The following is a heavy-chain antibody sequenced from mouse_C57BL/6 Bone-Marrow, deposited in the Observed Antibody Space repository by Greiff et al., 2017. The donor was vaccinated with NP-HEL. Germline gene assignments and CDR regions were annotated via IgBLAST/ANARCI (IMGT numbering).Heavy chain of an antibody. J-gene: IGHJ1*03. CDR3: ARLLLIYYDLAWYFDV. Sequence: EVQVVESGAELVKPGASVKLSCTASGFNIKDYYMHWVKQRTEQGLEWIGRIDPEDGETTYAPKFQGKATITADTSSNTAYLQLSSLTSEDTAVYYCARLLLIYYDLAWYFDVWGTGTTVTVSS. D-gene: IGHD2-4*01. V-gene: IGHV14-2*01. CDR2: IDPEDGET. CDR1: GFNIKDYY.